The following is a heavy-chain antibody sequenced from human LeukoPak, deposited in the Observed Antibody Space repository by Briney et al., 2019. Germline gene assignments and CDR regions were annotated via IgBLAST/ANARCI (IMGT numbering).Heavy chain of an antibody. Sequence: TASETLSLTCTVSGVSISSSSYHWDWIRQPPGKGLEWIGSIYDSGSTYYSPSLKSRVTISVDTSKNQFSLKLNSVTAADTAVYYCTRQVLHTAMDYWGQGTLVTVSS. V-gene: IGHV4-39*01. CDR3: TRQVLHTAMDY. D-gene: IGHD5-18*01. CDR1: GVSISSSSYH. J-gene: IGHJ4*02. CDR2: IYDSGST.